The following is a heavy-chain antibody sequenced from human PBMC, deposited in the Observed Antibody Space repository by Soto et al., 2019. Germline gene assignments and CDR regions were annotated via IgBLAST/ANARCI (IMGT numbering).Heavy chain of an antibody. J-gene: IGHJ6*02. CDR3: ARGNPFNYAGFDV. CDR1: GYTFSRFD. Sequence: XSVNVTCQASGYTFSRFDLHGLRQASGQGPEWMGWMNAKSGDTFFPQRFQGKFNMTWDASLSTAYMEVGSLTSDDTAIYYCARGNPFNYAGFDVWGQGTTVTVSS. V-gene: IGHV1-8*01. CDR2: MNAKSGDT. D-gene: IGHD3-16*01.